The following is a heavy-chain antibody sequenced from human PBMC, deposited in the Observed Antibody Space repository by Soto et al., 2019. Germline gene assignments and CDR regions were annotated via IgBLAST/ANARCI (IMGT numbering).Heavy chain of an antibody. CDR1: GYTFTSYG. CDR2: ISAYSGNI. V-gene: IGHV1-18*01. CDR3: ARDCSGATCSFNY. Sequence: QVQLVQSGADVKKPGASVKVSCKTSGYTFTSYGTSWVRQVPGQGLEWMGWISAYSGNINYAQKFQDRVTMTTDTSTSTAYMGLRSLRSDDTAVYYCARDCSGATCSFNYWGQGTLVTVSS. D-gene: IGHD2-15*01. J-gene: IGHJ4*02.